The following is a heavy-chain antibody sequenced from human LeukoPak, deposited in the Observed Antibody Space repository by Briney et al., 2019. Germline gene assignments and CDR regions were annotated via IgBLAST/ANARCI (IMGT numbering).Heavy chain of an antibody. V-gene: IGHV1-18*01. Sequence: ASVKVSCKASGYTFTNYGISWVRQAPGQGLEWMGWISTYNGYTNYAQNLQGRVTMTTDTSTSTAYMELRSLRSDDTAVYYCARVRGAAPSYWFDPWGQGTLVTVSS. CDR2: ISTYNGYT. D-gene: IGHD6-6*01. J-gene: IGHJ5*02. CDR3: ARVRGAAPSYWFDP. CDR1: GYTFTNYG.